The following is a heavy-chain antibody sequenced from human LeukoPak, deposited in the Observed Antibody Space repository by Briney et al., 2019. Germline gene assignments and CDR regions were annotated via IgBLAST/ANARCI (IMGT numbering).Heavy chain of an antibody. D-gene: IGHD3-16*01. J-gene: IGHJ4*02. CDR1: GFIFDNSL. Sequence: PAGSLRLSCVASGFIFDNSLMHWVRQAPGKGLDWISLISRDGSTPYYADSVKGRFTISRDNSKNSLFLQMNSLTPEDTAVYYCARDIRGNYFDSWGQGTLVTVSS. CDR3: ARDIRGNYFDS. V-gene: IGHV3-43*01. CDR2: ISRDGSTP.